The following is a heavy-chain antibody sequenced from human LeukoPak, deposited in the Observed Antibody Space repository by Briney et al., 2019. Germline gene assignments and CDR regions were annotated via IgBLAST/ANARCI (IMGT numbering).Heavy chain of an antibody. CDR3: AGTNYDSSGYYADYYFDY. CDR2: IYYSGST. CDR1: GGSISSYY. Sequence: SGTLSLTCTVSGGSISSYYWSWIRQPPGKGLEWIGYIYYSGSTNYNPSLKGRVTISVDTSKNQFSLKLSSVTAADTAVYYCAGTNYDSSGYYADYYFDYWGQGTLVTVSS. J-gene: IGHJ4*02. D-gene: IGHD3-22*01. V-gene: IGHV4-59*01.